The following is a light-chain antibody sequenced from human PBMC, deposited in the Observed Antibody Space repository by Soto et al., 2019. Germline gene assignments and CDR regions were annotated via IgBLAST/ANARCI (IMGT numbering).Light chain of an antibody. CDR1: QSVSSH. V-gene: IGKV3-11*01. CDR3: VQRTTWPWT. J-gene: IGKJ1*01. Sequence: DIVLTQSPGTLSLSPEERATLSCRASQSVSSHLAWYTQKPGQAPRLLIYDASNRATGIPARFSGSGSGTDFTITISSLEPEDFAGYHCVQRTTWPWTCGQGSKVAIK. CDR2: DAS.